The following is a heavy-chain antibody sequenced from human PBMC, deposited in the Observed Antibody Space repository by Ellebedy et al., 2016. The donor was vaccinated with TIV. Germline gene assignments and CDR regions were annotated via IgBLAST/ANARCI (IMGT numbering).Heavy chain of an antibody. Sequence: GESLKISXAASGFTFSSYSMNWVRQAPGKGLEWVSSISSSSSYIYYADSVKGRFTISRDNAKNSLYLQMNSLRAEDTAVYYCARDRRTASSYYFDYWGQGTLVTVSS. J-gene: IGHJ4*02. V-gene: IGHV3-21*01. CDR1: GFTFSSYS. D-gene: IGHD2-21*02. CDR2: ISSSSSYI. CDR3: ARDRRTASSYYFDY.